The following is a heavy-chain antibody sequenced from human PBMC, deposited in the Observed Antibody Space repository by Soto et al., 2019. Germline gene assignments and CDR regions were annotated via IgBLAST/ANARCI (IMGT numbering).Heavy chain of an antibody. CDR2: IWYDRSNK. CDR3: ARSTLVTAYYFDY. D-gene: IGHD3-10*01. V-gene: IGHV3-33*08. CDR1: GFTFSSYS. J-gene: IGHJ4*02. Sequence: PGGSLRLSCAASGFTFSSYSMNWVRQAPGKGLEWVAAIWYDRSNKYYADSVKGRFTISRDNSKNSLYLQMNSLRAEDTAVYYCARSTLVTAYYFDYWGQGTLVTVSS.